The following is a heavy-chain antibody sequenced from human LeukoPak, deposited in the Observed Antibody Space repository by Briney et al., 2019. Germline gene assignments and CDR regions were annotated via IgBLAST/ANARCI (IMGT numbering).Heavy chain of an antibody. CDR2: IYYKGNT. V-gene: IGHV4-59*12. J-gene: IGHJ3*02. CDR1: GGSLNNYY. CDR3: ARGGSDYYDSSGIEAFDI. D-gene: IGHD3-22*01. Sequence: SETLSLTCTVSGGSLNNYYWSWIRQAPGKGLEWIGYIYYKGNTNYNPSLKSRVTISVDTSKNQFSLKLSSVTAADTAVYYCARGGSDYYDSSGIEAFDIWGQGTMVTVSS.